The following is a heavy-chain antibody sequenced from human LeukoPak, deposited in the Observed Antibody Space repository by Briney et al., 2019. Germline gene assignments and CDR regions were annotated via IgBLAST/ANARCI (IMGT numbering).Heavy chain of an antibody. CDR1: GGSISSSSYY. V-gene: IGHV4-39*07. CDR2: IYYSGST. Sequence: SETLSLTCTVSGGSISSSSYYWGWIRQPPGKGLEWIGSIYYSGSTYYNPSLKSRVTISVDTSKNQFSLKLSSVTAADTAVYYCARDSQAYCGGDCYFDYYYYYMDVWGKGTTVTVSS. CDR3: ARDSQAYCGGDCYFDYYYYYMDV. J-gene: IGHJ6*03. D-gene: IGHD2-21*02.